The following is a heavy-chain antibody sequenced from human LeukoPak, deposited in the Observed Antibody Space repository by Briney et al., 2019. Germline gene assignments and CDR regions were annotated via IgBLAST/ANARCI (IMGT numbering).Heavy chain of an antibody. Sequence: GASVKVSCKASGYSFTGYYIHWVRQAPGQGFEWMGWINPNSGGTDYAQKFQGRVTMTRDTSISTAYMELSSLRSDDTAVYYCTRDPANGNHDAFDIWGQGTMVTVSS. J-gene: IGHJ3*02. CDR3: TRDPANGNHDAFDI. CDR1: GYSFTGYY. CDR2: INPNSGGT. D-gene: IGHD1-14*01. V-gene: IGHV1-2*02.